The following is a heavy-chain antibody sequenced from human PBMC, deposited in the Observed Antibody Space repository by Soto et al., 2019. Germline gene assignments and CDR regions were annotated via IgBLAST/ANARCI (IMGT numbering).Heavy chain of an antibody. V-gene: IGHV3-23*01. CDR3: AKAPKGGPLNWLDP. J-gene: IGHJ5*02. CDR2: ISGSGGST. CDR1: GFTFSSYA. Sequence: GGSLRLSCAASGFTFSSYAMSWVRQAPGKGLEWVSAISGSGGSTYYADSVKGRFTISRDNSKNTLYLQMNSLRAEDTALYYCAKAPKGGPLNWLDPWGKGPLGTVSS. D-gene: IGHD2-15*01.